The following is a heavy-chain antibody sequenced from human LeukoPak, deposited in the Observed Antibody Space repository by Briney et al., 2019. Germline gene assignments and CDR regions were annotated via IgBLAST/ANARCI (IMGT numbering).Heavy chain of an antibody. CDR2: INPNSGGT. Sequence: ASVKVSCKASGYTFTGYYMHWVRQAPGQGLEWMGWINPNSGGTKYAQKFQGRVTMTRDTSISTAYMELSSLTSDDTAVYYCARQSRRTLYGYDAFDIWGQGTMVTVSS. CDR3: ARQSRRTLYGYDAFDI. V-gene: IGHV1-2*02. J-gene: IGHJ3*02. D-gene: IGHD5/OR15-5a*01. CDR1: GYTFTGYY.